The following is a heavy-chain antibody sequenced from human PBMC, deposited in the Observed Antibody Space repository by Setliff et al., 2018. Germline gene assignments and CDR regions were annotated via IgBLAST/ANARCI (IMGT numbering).Heavy chain of an antibody. V-gene: IGHV4-59*08. CDR3: ARHHGDTAMVRGAFDF. CDR2: ISYSGST. Sequence: LETLSLTCTVSGGSISSYYWSWIRQPPGKGLEWIGYISYSGSTNYNPSLKSRVTISVDTSKNQFSLQLSSVTAADTAVYYCARHHGDTAMVRGAFDFWGQGTMVTVSS. J-gene: IGHJ3*01. D-gene: IGHD5-18*01. CDR1: GGSISSYY.